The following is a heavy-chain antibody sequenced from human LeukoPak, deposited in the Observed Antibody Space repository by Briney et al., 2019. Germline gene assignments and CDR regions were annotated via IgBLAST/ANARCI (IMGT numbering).Heavy chain of an antibody. V-gene: IGHV1-18*01. D-gene: IGHD4-11*01. J-gene: IGHJ6*03. CDR3: ARTPVYSNYPKFLSHMDV. Sequence: GASVKVSCKASGYTFTSYGISWVRQAPGQGLEWMGWISAYNGNTNYAQKLQGRVTMTTDTSTSTAYMELRSLRSDDTAVYYCARTPVYSNYPKFLSHMDVWGKGTTVTVSS. CDR1: GYTFTSYG. CDR2: ISAYNGNT.